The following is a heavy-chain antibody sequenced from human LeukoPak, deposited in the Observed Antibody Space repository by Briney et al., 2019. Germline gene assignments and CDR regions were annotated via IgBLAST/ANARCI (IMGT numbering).Heavy chain of an antibody. D-gene: IGHD1-26*01. CDR1: GFIFSSYA. Sequence: GGSLRLSCAASGFIFSSYAMHWVRQAPGKGLEWVAVISYDGSNKYYADSVKGRFTISRANSKNTLYLQMNSLRAEDTAVYYCATNLYLSGSYFDHWGQGTLVTVSS. CDR2: ISYDGSNK. J-gene: IGHJ4*02. V-gene: IGHV3-30*04. CDR3: ATNLYLSGSYFDH.